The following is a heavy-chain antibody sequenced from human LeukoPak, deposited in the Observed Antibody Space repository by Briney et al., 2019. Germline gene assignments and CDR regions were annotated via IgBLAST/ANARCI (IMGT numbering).Heavy chain of an antibody. J-gene: IGHJ4*02. CDR3: ARTGSYGSGSYSHY. CDR1: GGTFSSYT. CDR2: IIPILGIA. V-gene: IGHV1-69*02. Sequence: SSVKVSCKASGGTFSSYTIIWVRQAPGQGLEWMGRIIPILGIANYAQKFQGRVTITADESTSTAYMELSSLRSEDTAVYYCARTGSYGSGSYSHYWGQGTLVTVSS. D-gene: IGHD3-10*01.